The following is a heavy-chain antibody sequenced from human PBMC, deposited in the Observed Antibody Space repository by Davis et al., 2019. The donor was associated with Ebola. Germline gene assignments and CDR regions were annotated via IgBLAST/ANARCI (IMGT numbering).Heavy chain of an antibody. J-gene: IGHJ4*02. CDR1: GYTFTSYG. V-gene: IGHV1-18*01. CDR3: ARDPGGRWLQSGDY. Sequence: ASVKVSCKASGYTFTSYGISCVRQAPGQGLEWMGWISAYNGNTNYAQKLQGRVTMTTDTSTSTAYMELRSLRSDDTAVYYCARDPGGRWLQSGDYWGQGTLVTVSS. D-gene: IGHD5-24*01. CDR2: ISAYNGNT.